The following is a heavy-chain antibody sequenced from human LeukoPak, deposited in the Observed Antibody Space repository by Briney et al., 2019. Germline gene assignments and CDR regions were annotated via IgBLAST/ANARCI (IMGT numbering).Heavy chain of an antibody. V-gene: IGHV3-74*01. CDR2: IYIDGTGT. J-gene: IGHJ6*02. CDR3: ARIYSSSWATAGSRYYYGMDV. D-gene: IGHD6-13*01. CDR1: GFTFSNYW. Sequence: GGSLRLSCAASGFTFSNYWMHWVRQAPGKGLVWVSRIYIDGTGTFYADSVKGRFTISRDNATNTLYLQMNSLRAEDTAVYYCARIYSSSWATAGSRYYYGMDVWGQGTTVTVSS.